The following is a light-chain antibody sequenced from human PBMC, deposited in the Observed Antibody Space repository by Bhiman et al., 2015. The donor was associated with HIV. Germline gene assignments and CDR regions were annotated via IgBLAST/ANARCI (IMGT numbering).Light chain of an antibody. J-gene: IGLJ3*02. Sequence: QSVLTQPPSVSAAPGQKVTISCSGSSSNIGNNYVPWYQQLPGTAPKLLIFGNNERPSGVPDRFSGSKSGNSASLAITGLQAEDEADYYCQSYDSGQVVFGGGT. CDR2: GNN. CDR1: SSNIGNNY. V-gene: IGLV1-40*01. CDR3: QSYDSGQVV.